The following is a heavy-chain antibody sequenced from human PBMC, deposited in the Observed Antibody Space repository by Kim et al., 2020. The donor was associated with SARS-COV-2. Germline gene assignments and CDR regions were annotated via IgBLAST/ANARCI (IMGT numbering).Heavy chain of an antibody. CDR3: ARDRGVQLETPDPPYNWFDP. CDR2: ISSSSSTI. Sequence: GGSLRLSCAASGFTFSSYSMNWVRQAPGKGLEWVSYISSSSSTIYYADSVKGRFTISRDNAKNSLYLQMNSLRDEDTAVYYCARDRGVQLETPDPPYNWFDPWGQGTLVTVSS. J-gene: IGHJ5*02. D-gene: IGHD1-1*01. V-gene: IGHV3-48*02. CDR1: GFTFSSYS.